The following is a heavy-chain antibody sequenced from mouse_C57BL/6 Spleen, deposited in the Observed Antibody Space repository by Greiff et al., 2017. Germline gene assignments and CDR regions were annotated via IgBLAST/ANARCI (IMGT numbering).Heavy chain of an antibody. CDR2: ISSGSSTI. CDR1: GFTFSDYG. J-gene: IGHJ3*01. V-gene: IGHV5-17*01. CDR3: ARSGTTGAWFAY. D-gene: IGHD1-1*01. Sequence: EVHLVVSGGGLVKPGGSLKLSCAASGFTFSDYGMHWVRQAPEKGLEWVAYISSGSSTIYYADTVKGRFTISRDNAKNTLFLQMTSLRSEDTAMYYCARSGTTGAWFAYWGQGTLVTVSA.